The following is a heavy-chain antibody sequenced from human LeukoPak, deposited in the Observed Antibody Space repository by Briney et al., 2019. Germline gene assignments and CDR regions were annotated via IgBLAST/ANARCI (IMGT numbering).Heavy chain of an antibody. CDR3: ARQIRWLRYWFDP. V-gene: IGHV4-34*01. D-gene: IGHD5-12*01. Sequence: SETLSLTCAVYGGSFSGYYWSWIRQPPGEGLEWIGEINHSGSTNYNPSLKSRVTISVDTSKNQFSLKLSSVTAADTAVYYCARQIRWLRYWFDPWGQGTLVTVSS. CDR2: INHSGST. CDR1: GGSFSGYY. J-gene: IGHJ5*02.